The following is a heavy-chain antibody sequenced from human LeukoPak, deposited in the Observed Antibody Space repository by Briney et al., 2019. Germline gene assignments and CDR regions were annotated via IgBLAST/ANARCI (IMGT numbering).Heavy chain of an antibody. CDR1: GFIFSDYY. Sequence: GGSLRLSCAASGFIFSDYYMEWVRQAPGKGLEWVGRIRNKANSHATEYAASVKGRFTFSRDDSKNSLYLQMNSLEIEDTAIYYCARARTGSIRFFDYWGQGTLVTVSS. J-gene: IGHJ4*02. CDR2: IRNKANSHAT. CDR3: ARARTGSIRFFDY. D-gene: IGHD3-16*01. V-gene: IGHV3-72*01.